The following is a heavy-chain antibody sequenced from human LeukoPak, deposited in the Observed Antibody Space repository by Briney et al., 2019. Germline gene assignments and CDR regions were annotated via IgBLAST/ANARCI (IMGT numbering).Heavy chain of an antibody. V-gene: IGHV1-18*04. J-gene: IGHJ6*02. CDR3: ASDWNVAYGMDV. Sequence: ASVKVSCKSSGYTFTSYGISWVRQAPGQGLEWMGWISAYNGNTNYAQKLQGRVTMTTDTSTSTAYMELRSLRSDDTAVYYCASDWNVAYGMDVWGQGTTVTVSS. CDR1: GYTFTSYG. CDR2: ISAYNGNT. D-gene: IGHD1-1*01.